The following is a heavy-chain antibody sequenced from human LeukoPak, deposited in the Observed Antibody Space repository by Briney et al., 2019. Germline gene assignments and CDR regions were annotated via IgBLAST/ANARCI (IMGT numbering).Heavy chain of an antibody. J-gene: IGHJ6*03. CDR3: AVGLSGSYYPYYYYMDV. CDR2: IYTSGST. D-gene: IGHD1-26*01. V-gene: IGHV4-61*02. CDR1: GGSISSGSYY. Sequence: SQTLSLTCTVSGGSISSGSYYWSWIRQPAGTGLEWIGRIYTSGSTNYNPSLKSRVTISVDTSKNQFSLKLSSVTAADTAVYYCAVGLSGSYYPYYYYMDVWGKGTTVTISS.